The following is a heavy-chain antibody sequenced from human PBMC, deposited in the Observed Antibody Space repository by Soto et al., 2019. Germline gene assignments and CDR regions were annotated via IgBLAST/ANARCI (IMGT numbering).Heavy chain of an antibody. CDR1: GGSISSYY. V-gene: IGHV4-59*01. D-gene: IGHD6-6*01. J-gene: IGHJ4*02. Sequence: PSETLSLTCTVSGGSISSYYWSWIRQPPGKGLEWIGYIYYSGSTNYNPSLKSRVTISVDTSKNQFSLKLSSVTAADTAVYYCARLSIAARRWFDYWGQGTLVTVSS. CDR3: ARLSIAARRWFDY. CDR2: IYYSGST.